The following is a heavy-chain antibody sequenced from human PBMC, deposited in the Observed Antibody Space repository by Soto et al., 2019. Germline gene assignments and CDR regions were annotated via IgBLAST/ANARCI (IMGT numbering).Heavy chain of an antibody. V-gene: IGHV1-2*04. J-gene: IGHJ3*02. Sequence: GASVKVSCKASGYTFTGYYMHWVRQAPGQGLEWMGWINPNSGGTNYAQKFQGWVTMTRDTPISTAYMELSRLRSDDTAVYYCPRATIAVAGTFGGIDAFGSWGQGTMFTVSS. CDR3: PRATIAVAGTFGGIDAFGS. CDR1: GYTFTGYY. D-gene: IGHD6-19*01. CDR2: INPNSGGT.